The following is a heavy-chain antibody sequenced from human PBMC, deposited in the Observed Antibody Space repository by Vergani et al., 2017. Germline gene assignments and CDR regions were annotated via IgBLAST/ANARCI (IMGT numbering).Heavy chain of an antibody. CDR2: IYYSGTT. Sequence: QLQLQESGPGLVKPSETLSLTCTVSGGSISNSSHYWGWIRQPPGQGLEWIATIYYSGTTYYNPSLKSRVTISVDTSKNQFSLKLRSVTAADTAVYYCARLRGYISDWNEYYFDYWGQGTLVTVSS. V-gene: IGHV4-39*01. CDR1: GGSISNSSHY. J-gene: IGHJ4*02. D-gene: IGHD6-19*01. CDR3: ARLRGYISDWNEYYFDY.